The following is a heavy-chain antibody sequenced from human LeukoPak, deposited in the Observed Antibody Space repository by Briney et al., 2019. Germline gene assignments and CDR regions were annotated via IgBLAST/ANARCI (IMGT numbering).Heavy chain of an antibody. CDR1: RESFSNYY. V-gene: IGHV4-34*01. CDR3: ARRPPNSGSYGGPSGLDY. D-gene: IGHD1-26*01. J-gene: IGHJ4*02. Sequence: SETLSLTRVVYRESFSNYYWSWIRQSPWKGLEWIGEINHSGSTNYKPSLKSRVTISVDTSKNQFSLRLNSVTAADTAVYYCARRPPNSGSYGGPSGLDYWGQGALVTVSS. CDR2: INHSGST.